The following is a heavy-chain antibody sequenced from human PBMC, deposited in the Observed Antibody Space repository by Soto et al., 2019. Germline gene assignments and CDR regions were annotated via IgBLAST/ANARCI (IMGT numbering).Heavy chain of an antibody. Sequence: QVQLVQSGAEVKKPGASVKVSCKASGYTFTTYDINWVRQATGQGLEWMGWLSPNSGNTGYAQKFQGRVTMTRDTSISTAYMELSSLRSEDTAVYYCASGHIAVAGTDYWGQGTLVTVSS. D-gene: IGHD6-19*01. J-gene: IGHJ4*02. CDR2: LSPNSGNT. V-gene: IGHV1-8*01. CDR3: ASGHIAVAGTDY. CDR1: GYTFTTYD.